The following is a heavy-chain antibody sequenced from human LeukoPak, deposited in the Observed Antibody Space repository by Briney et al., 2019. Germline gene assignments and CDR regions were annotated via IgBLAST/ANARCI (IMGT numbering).Heavy chain of an antibody. CDR3: ARDRGDGYNYEGLDF. CDR1: GYTFTNYA. D-gene: IGHD5-24*01. V-gene: IGHV1-3*01. Sequence: GASVKVSCKTSGYTFTNYAIHWVRQAPGQRLEWMGWINAGYGNTKYSQKFQGRVTLTSDTSANTAYMDQSSLKSEDTAVYYCARDRGDGYNYEGLDFWGQGTLVTVSS. J-gene: IGHJ4*02. CDR2: INAGYGNT.